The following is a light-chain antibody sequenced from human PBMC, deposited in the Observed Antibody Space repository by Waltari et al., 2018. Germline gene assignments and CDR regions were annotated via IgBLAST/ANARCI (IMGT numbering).Light chain of an antibody. CDR3: QQRFNWPLT. CDR2: DAT. J-gene: IGKJ5*01. CDR1: QSLNNF. V-gene: IGKV3-11*01. Sequence: EIILTQSPATLSLSPGESATLSCRASQSLNNFVAWYQHKPGQIPRLVIYDATKRATGIPARFSGGGSGADFTLTISSLEADDFAIYYCQQRFNWPLTFGQGTRLEIK.